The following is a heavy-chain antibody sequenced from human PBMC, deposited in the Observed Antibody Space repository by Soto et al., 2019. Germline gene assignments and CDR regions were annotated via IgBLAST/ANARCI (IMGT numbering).Heavy chain of an antibody. D-gene: IGHD2-2*01. J-gene: IGHJ4*02. CDR2: IDIGGNT. Sequence: EVQVVESGGGLVQPGGSLRLSCAASGFSVTNNYMNWVRQAPGKGLEWVSIIDIGGNTYYADSVTDRFTISRDNPRNTLYFQMDSLRAEDTAVYYCARGRGSTGYLGREHYFDYWGQGTLVTVSP. V-gene: IGHV3-66*01. CDR3: ARGRGSTGYLGREHYFDY. CDR1: GFSVTNNY.